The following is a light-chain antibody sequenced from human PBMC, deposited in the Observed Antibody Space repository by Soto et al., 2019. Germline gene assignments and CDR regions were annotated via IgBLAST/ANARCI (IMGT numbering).Light chain of an antibody. CDR1: QSVRSN. CDR2: DAS. V-gene: IGKV3-15*01. CDR3: QQYGSSGT. J-gene: IGKJ1*01. Sequence: KVMTQSPASLSSSPGERATLSWRASQSVRSNLAWYQQKPGQPPRLLIYDASTRATGIPSRFSGSGSGTVFPLTISSLAPEYFAVYYCQQYGSSGTFGQGTKVDIK.